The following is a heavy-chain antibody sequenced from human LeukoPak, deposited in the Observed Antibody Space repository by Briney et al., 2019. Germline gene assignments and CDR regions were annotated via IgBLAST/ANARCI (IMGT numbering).Heavy chain of an antibody. CDR1: GYTFTGYY. J-gene: IGHJ4*02. V-gene: IGHV1-2*02. D-gene: IGHD5-24*01. CDR3: ARVGVRWLLLPAPYYFDY. Sequence: ASVKVSCKASGYTFTGYYMHWVRQAPGQGLEWMGWINPNSGSTNYAQKFQGRVTMTRDTSISTAYMELSRLRSDDTAVYYCARVGVRWLLLPAPYYFDYWGQGTLVTVSS. CDR2: INPNSGST.